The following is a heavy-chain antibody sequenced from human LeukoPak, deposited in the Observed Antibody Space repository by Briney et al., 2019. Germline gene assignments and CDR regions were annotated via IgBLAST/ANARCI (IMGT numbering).Heavy chain of an antibody. CDR2: FDPEDGET. D-gene: IGHD1-26*01. J-gene: IGHJ4*02. Sequence: ASVKVSCKVSGYTLTELSMHWLRQAPGKGLEWMGGFDPEDGETIYAQKFQGRVTMTEDTSTDTAYMELSSLRSEDTAVYYCATGVVGAIPNDYWGQGTLVTVSS. V-gene: IGHV1-24*01. CDR3: ATGVVGAIPNDY. CDR1: GYTLTELS.